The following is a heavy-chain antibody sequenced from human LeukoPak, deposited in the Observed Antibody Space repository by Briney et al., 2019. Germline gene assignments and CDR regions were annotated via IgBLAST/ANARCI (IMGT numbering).Heavy chain of an antibody. Sequence: SETLSLTCTVSGGSISSYYWSWIRQPAGKGLEWIGRIYTSGSTNYNPSLKSRVTMSVDTSKSQFSLNLSSVTAADTAVYYCAKSSSYYYENYWGQGTLVTVSS. J-gene: IGHJ4*02. V-gene: IGHV4-4*07. CDR3: AKSSSYYYENY. CDR2: IYTSGST. CDR1: GGSISSYY. D-gene: IGHD3-22*01.